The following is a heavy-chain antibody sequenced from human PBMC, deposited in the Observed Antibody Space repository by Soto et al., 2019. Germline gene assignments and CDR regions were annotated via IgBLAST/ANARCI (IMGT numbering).Heavy chain of an antibody. CDR3: AIGSSSGWSPNSSFDY. D-gene: IGHD6-19*01. J-gene: IGHJ4*02. CDR1: GGTFSSYA. CDR2: IIPSFGTA. Sequence: QVQLVQSGAEVKKPGSSVKVSCKASGGTFSSYAITWVRQAPGQGLEWMGGIIPSFGTANYAQKFQGRVTITADESTSTAYMELSSLRSEDTAVYYCAIGSSSGWSPNSSFDYWGQGNLVTVSS. V-gene: IGHV1-69*01.